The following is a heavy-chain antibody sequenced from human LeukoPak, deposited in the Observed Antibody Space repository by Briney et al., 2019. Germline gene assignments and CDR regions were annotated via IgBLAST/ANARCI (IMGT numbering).Heavy chain of an antibody. CDR3: ASLRGDNWNYYDY. CDR1: GGSISSYY. CDR2: IYSSGST. D-gene: IGHD1-20*01. Sequence: SETLSLTCSVSGGSISSYYWSWIRQTAGKGLEWIGRIYSSGSTNYNPSLKSRVTMSVDMSKNQFSLKLSSVTAADTAVYYCASLRGDNWNYYDYWARESWSPSPQ. V-gene: IGHV4-4*07. J-gene: IGHJ4*02.